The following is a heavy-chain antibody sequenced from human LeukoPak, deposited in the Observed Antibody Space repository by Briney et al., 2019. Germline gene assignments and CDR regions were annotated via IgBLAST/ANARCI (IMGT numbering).Heavy chain of an antibody. CDR1: GYTFTGYY. J-gene: IGHJ6*02. V-gene: IGHV1-69*13. CDR3: ARVPILTGSPLSYYGMDV. CDR2: IIPIFGTA. D-gene: IGHD3-9*01. Sequence: ASVKVSCKASGYTFTGYYMHWVRQAPGQGLEWMGGIIPIFGTANYAQKFQGRVTITADESTSTAYMELSSLRSEDTAVYYCARVPILTGSPLSYYGMDVWGQGTTVTVSS.